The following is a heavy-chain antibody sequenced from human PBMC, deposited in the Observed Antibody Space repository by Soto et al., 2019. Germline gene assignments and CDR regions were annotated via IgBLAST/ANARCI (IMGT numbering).Heavy chain of an antibody. CDR2: INHSGST. D-gene: IGHD2-15*01. V-gene: IGHV4-34*01. CDR3: ARGVVVVAATSSPSFDY. J-gene: IGHJ4*02. Sequence: SETLSLTCAVSGGSFSGYYWGCSRPPPRKKLEWIGEINHSGSTNYNPSLKSRVTISVDTSKNQFSLKLSSVTAADTAVYYCARGVVVVAATSSPSFDYWGQGTLVTVSS. CDR1: GGSFSGYY.